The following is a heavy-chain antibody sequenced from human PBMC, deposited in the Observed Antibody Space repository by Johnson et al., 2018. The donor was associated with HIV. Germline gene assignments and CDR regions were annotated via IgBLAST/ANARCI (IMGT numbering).Heavy chain of an antibody. CDR1: GFNFDDYG. CDR2: INWNGVSR. V-gene: IGHV3-20*04. J-gene: IGHJ3*02. D-gene: IGHD4-23*01. Sequence: VQLVETGGGVVRPGGSLRLSCAASGFNFDDYGMSWVRKAPGKGVEWDSGINWNGVSRGYADSVKGRFTISRDNAKNSLYLQMNSLKTEDTAVYYCTTDYHVVFGGFDIWGQGTMVAVS. CDR3: TTDYHVVFGGFDI.